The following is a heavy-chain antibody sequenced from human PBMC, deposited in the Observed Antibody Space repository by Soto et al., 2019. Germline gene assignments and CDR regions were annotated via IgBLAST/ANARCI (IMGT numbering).Heavy chain of an antibody. D-gene: IGHD3-22*01. J-gene: IGHJ4*02. CDR3: ARATYYYDSSGYPPIY. CDR2: IIPILGIA. V-gene: IGHV1-69*02. Sequence: SVKVSCKASGGTFSSYTISWVRQAPGQGLEWMGRIIPILGIANYAQKFQGRVTITADKSTSTAYMELSSLRSEDTAVYYCARATYYYDSSGYPPIYWGQGTLVTVSS. CDR1: GGTFSSYT.